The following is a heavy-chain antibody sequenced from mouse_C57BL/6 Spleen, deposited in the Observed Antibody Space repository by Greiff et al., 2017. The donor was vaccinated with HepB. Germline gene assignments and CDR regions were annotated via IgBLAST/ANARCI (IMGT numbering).Heavy chain of an antibody. Sequence: EVQLQQSGAELVRPGASVKLSCTASGFNIKDDYMHWVKQRPEQGLEWIGWIDPENGDTEYASKFQGKATITADTSSNTAYLQLSSLTSEDTAVYYCITGGSFYAMDYWGQGTSVTVSS. V-gene: IGHV14-4*01. CDR1: GFNIKDDY. CDR3: ITGGSFYAMDY. J-gene: IGHJ4*01. CDR2: IDPENGDT.